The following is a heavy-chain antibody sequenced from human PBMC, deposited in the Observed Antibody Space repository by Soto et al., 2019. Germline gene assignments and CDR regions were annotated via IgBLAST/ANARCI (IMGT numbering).Heavy chain of an antibody. J-gene: IGHJ4*02. CDR2: IIPIFGTS. CDR1: GGTVSNYA. V-gene: IGHV1-69*01. D-gene: IGHD5-18*01. Sequence: VQLVQSGAEVKKPGSSVKVSCMASGGTVSNYALSWVRQAPGQGLEWMGGIIPIFGTSNYAQKFQGRVTITADESTNTAYIDLSSLRSEDTAVYYCARARGYSYGDQYFDYWGQGTLVTVSS. CDR3: ARARGYSYGDQYFDY.